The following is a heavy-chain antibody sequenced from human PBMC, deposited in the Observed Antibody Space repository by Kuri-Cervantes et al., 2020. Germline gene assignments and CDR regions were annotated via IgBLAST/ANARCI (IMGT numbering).Heavy chain of an antibody. V-gene: IGHV1-18*01. D-gene: IGHD5-12*01. CDR3: ARAPPYSGYDWGTLKY. CDR1: GYTFTSYG. Sequence: ASVKVSCKASGYTFTSYGISWVRQAPGQGLEWMGWINPNSGGTNYAQKFQGRVTITRDTSASTAYMELSSLRSEDTAVYYCARAPPYSGYDWGTLKYWGQGTLVTVSS. J-gene: IGHJ4*02. CDR2: INPNSGGT.